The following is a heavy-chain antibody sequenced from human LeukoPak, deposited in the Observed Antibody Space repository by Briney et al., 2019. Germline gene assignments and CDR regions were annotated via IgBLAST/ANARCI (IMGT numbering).Heavy chain of an antibody. CDR2: ISSSSSYT. J-gene: IGHJ6*04. V-gene: IGHV3-11*06. D-gene: IGHD3-10*01. CDR3: ARDRGVLWFGDLDGMDV. CDR1: GFTFSDYY. Sequence: GGSLRLSCAASGFTFSDYYMSWLRQAPGKGLEWVSYISSSSSYTNYADSVKGRFTISRDNAKNSLYLQMNSLRAEDTAVYYCARDRGVLWFGDLDGMDVWGKGTTVTVSS.